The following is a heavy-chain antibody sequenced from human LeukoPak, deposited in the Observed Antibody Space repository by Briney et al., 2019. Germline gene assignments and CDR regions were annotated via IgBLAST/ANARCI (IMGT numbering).Heavy chain of an antibody. CDR3: ARHTSRWPNWFDP. Sequence: SETLSLTCTVSGGSLSSYYWSWIRQSPEKGLEWIGHIYYSGDTNYNPSLKSRVTISIDTSKNQFFLRLNSVTAADTAVYYCARHTSRWPNWFDPWGQGTLVTVSS. D-gene: IGHD5-24*01. V-gene: IGHV4-59*01. CDR2: IYYSGDT. CDR1: GGSLSSYY. J-gene: IGHJ5*02.